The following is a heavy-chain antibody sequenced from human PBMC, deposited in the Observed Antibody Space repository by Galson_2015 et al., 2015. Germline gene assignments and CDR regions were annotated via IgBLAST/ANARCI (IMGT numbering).Heavy chain of an antibody. Sequence: ETLSLTCTVSGGSISSSSYYWGWIRQPPGKGLEWIGSIYYSGSTYCNPSLKSRVTTSVDTSKNQFSLKLSSVTAADTAVYYCARSLVAGTDWFDPWGQGTLVTVSS. CDR1: GGSISSSSYY. D-gene: IGHD6-19*01. CDR2: IYYSGST. CDR3: ARSLVAGTDWFDP. J-gene: IGHJ5*02. V-gene: IGHV4-39*07.